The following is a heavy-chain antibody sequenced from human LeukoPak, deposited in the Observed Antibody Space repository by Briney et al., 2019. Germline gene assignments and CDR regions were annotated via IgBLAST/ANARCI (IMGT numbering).Heavy chain of an antibody. D-gene: IGHD6-13*01. CDR1: GYTFTSYD. CDR3: AREGTGMSPIAAAGF. Sequence: ASVKVSCKASGYTFTSYDINWVRQATGQGLEWMGWMNPNSGNTGYAQKFQGRVTVTRDTSTSTVYMELSSLRSEDTAVYYCAREGTGMSPIAAAGFWGQGTLVTVSS. CDR2: MNPNSGNT. J-gene: IGHJ4*02. V-gene: IGHV1-8*01.